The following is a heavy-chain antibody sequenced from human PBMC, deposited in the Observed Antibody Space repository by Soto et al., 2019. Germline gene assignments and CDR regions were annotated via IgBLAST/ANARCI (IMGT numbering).Heavy chain of an antibody. CDR3: ARAVVTPRGYFDY. Sequence: QVQLVQSGAEVKKPGSSVKVSCKASGGTFSSYAISWVRQAPGQGLEWMGGIIPTFGTVNNAQKFQGRFTITADESTSTAYMELSNRRSEDTAVYYCARAVVTPRGYFDYWGQGTLVTVSS. D-gene: IGHD2-21*02. CDR1: GGTFSSYA. V-gene: IGHV1-69*12. J-gene: IGHJ4*02. CDR2: IIPTFGTV.